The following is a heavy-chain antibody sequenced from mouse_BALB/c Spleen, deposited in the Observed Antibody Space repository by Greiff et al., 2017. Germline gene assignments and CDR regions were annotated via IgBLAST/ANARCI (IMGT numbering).Heavy chain of an antibody. CDR1: GYSITSDYA. Sequence: EVMLVESGPGLVKPSQSLSLTCTVTGYSITSDYAWNWIRQFPGNKLEWMGYISYSGSTSYNPSLKSRISITRDTSKNQFFLQLNSVTTEDTATYYCARNGYSFMDYWGQGTSVTVSS. CDR2: ISYSGST. V-gene: IGHV3-2*02. J-gene: IGHJ4*01. D-gene: IGHD2-3*01. CDR3: ARNGYSFMDY.